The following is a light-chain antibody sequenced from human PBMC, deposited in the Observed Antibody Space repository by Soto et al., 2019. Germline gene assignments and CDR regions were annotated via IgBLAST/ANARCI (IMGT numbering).Light chain of an antibody. CDR2: DAS. J-gene: IGKJ4*01. Sequence: EIVLTQSPATLSLSPGERATLSCRASQSVSSYLAWYQHKPGQAPRLLIYDASNRATGIPARFSGSVPGTDFTLTISSLEPEDFAVYYCQLRSNWPPLTFGGGTKVEIK. CDR1: QSVSSY. CDR3: QLRSNWPPLT. V-gene: IGKV3-11*01.